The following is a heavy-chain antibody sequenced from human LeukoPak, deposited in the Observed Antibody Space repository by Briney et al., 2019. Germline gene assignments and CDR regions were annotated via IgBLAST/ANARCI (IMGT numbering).Heavy chain of an antibody. J-gene: IGHJ4*02. CDR1: GFTFSSYS. Sequence: GGSLRLSCAASGFTFSSYSMNWVRQAPGKGLEWVSSISSSSSYIYYADSVKGRFTISRDNAKNSLYLQMNSLRAEDTAVYYCARDLRDYGDYVGGTFDYWGQGTLVTVSS. V-gene: IGHV3-21*01. CDR2: ISSSSSYI. D-gene: IGHD4-17*01. CDR3: ARDLRDYGDYVGGTFDY.